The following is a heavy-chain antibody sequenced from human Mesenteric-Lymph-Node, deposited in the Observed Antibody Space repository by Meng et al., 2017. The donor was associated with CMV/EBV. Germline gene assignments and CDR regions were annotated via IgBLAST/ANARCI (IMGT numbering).Heavy chain of an antibody. Sequence: FTSYYMHWVRQAPGHGLEWMGIINPRSGSTTYSQKFQGRVTLTRDTSTHTVYVELRSLRPDDTAIYYCARAYHYGPGSYDNAGRDFDYWGQGTLVTVSS. CDR2: INPRSGST. V-gene: IGHV1-46*01. CDR3: ARAYHYGPGSYDNAGRDFDY. D-gene: IGHD3-10*01. J-gene: IGHJ4*02. CDR1: FTSYY.